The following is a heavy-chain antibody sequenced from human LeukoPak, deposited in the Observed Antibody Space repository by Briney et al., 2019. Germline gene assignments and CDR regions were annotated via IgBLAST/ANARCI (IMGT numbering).Heavy chain of an antibody. CDR2: ISSSSSYI. CDR3: ARRVATRPYYYYYMDV. Sequence: GGSLRLSCAASGFTFSSYSTNWVRQAPGKGLEWVSSISSSSSYIYYADSVKGRFTISRDNAKNSLYLQMNSLRAEDTAVYYCARRVATRPYYYYYMDVWGKGTTVTVSS. V-gene: IGHV3-21*01. D-gene: IGHD5-12*01. CDR1: GFTFSSYS. J-gene: IGHJ6*03.